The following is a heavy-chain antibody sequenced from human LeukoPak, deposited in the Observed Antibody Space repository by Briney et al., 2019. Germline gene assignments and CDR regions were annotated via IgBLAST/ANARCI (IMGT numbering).Heavy chain of an antibody. V-gene: IGHV1-46*01. Sequence: ASVKVSCKASGYTFTSYHMHWVRQAPGQGHEIMGIINPSGGSTTYAQKFQGRVTMTRDTSTSTVYMELSSLRSEDTAVYYCAKLAAAGTAHYYFDYWGQGTLVTVSS. D-gene: IGHD6-13*01. CDR1: GYTFTSYH. J-gene: IGHJ4*02. CDR2: INPSGGST. CDR3: AKLAAAGTAHYYFDY.